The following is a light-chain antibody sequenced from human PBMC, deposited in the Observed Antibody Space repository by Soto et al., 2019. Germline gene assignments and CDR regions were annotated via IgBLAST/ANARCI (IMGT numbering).Light chain of an antibody. J-gene: IGKJ4*01. CDR1: QDIGND. Sequence: AIQMTQSPSSLSAPVGDSVTITCRASQDIGNDLGWYQQKPGKAPKLLIYATSSLQGGVPSRFSGSGSGTDFTLTISSLQPEDFATYYCLQDYNYPLTFGGGTKVDIK. V-gene: IGKV1-6*01. CDR3: LQDYNYPLT. CDR2: ATS.